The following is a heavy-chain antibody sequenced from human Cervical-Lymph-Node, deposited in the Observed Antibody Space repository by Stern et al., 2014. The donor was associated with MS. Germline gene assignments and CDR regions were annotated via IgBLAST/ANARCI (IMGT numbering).Heavy chain of an antibody. V-gene: IGHV1-69*01. D-gene: IGHD4-17*01. CDR2: IIPMFGTA. J-gene: IGHJ6*02. CDR3: ARDGDSSMLGLDV. Sequence: QVQLAQSGAEVKKPGSSVKVSCKASGGTLSDYGISWVRQAPGQGLEWMGGIIPMFGTANYAQKFQGRVTITEDDSTNTAYMDLSSLTSEDTAVYYCARDGDSSMLGLDVWGQGTTVTVSS. CDR1: GGTLSDYG.